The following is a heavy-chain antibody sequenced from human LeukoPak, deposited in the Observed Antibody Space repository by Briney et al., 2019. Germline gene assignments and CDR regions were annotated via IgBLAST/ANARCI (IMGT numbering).Heavy chain of an antibody. CDR2: IYTSGST. V-gene: IGHV4-61*02. D-gene: IGHD6-13*01. J-gene: IGHJ4*02. CDR1: DGSISSGTYY. Sequence: PSQTLSLICNVSDGSISSGTYYWSWIRQPAGKGLEWIGRIYTSGSTNYNPSLKNRVTMSIDTSNKQLSLNLTSVTATDTAVYYCARSSSYDYWGQGTLVTVSS. CDR3: ARSSSYDY.